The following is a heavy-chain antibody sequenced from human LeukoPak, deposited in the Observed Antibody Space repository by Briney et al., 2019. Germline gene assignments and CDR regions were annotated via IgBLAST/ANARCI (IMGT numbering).Heavy chain of an antibody. CDR3: ARGRNCSGGSCSGAFDY. V-gene: IGHV4-59*01. CDR2: IYYSGST. Sequence: PSETLSLTCTVSGGSISGYYWSWIRQPPGKGLEWIGYIYYSGSTNYNPSLKSRVTLSVDTSKNQFSLKLSSVTAADTAVYYCARGRNCSGGSCSGAFDYWGQGALVTVSS. D-gene: IGHD2-15*01. J-gene: IGHJ4*02. CDR1: GGSISGYY.